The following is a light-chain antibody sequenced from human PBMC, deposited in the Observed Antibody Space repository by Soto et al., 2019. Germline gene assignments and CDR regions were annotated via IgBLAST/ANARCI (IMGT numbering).Light chain of an antibody. Sequence: EIVLTQSPGTLSLSPWERDNCSCRAIQSVSNNYLAWYQQKPGQAPRLLIYGASNRATGIPDRFSGSGSGTDFTLTISRLEPEDFAVYYCQQYGSSGTFGQGTKVDI. V-gene: IGKV3-20*01. CDR1: QSVSNNY. CDR3: QQYGSSGT. CDR2: GAS. J-gene: IGKJ1*01.